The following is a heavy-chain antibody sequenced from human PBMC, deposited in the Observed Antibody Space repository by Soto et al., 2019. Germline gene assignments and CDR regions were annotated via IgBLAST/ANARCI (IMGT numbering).Heavy chain of an antibody. Sequence: EVQLVESGGGLVQPGESLRLSCVASGFTFSSYSMNWVRQAPGKGLEWVSYISSSSSTIYYADSVKGRFTISRDNAKNSLYLQMNNLRDKDTAVYYCAREQKDYWGQGTLVTVSS. CDR2: ISSSSSTI. V-gene: IGHV3-48*02. CDR3: AREQKDY. CDR1: GFTFSSYS. J-gene: IGHJ4*02.